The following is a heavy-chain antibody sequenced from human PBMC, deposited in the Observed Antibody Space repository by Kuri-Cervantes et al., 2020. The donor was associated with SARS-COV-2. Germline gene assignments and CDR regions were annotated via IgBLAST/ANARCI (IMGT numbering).Heavy chain of an antibody. CDR3: AGSPGGVFDC. CDR2: INHSGRT. Sequence: SETLSLTCAVYGGSFSAYYWSWIRQPPGKGLEWIGEINHSGRTNYNPSLKSRVTISVDTSKHQLSLKLSSVTAADTAVYYCAGSPGGVFDCWGQGTLVTVSS. D-gene: IGHD3-16*01. CDR1: GGSFSAYY. J-gene: IGHJ4*02. V-gene: IGHV4-34*01.